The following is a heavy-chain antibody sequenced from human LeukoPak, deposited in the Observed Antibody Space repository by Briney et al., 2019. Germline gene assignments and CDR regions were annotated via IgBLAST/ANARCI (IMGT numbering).Heavy chain of an antibody. J-gene: IGHJ4*02. CDR1: GGSFSGYY. D-gene: IGHD6-19*01. Sequence: SETLSLTCAVYGGSFSGYYWSWIRQPPGKGLEWIGEINHSGSTNYNPSLKSRVTISVDTSKNQFSLKMSSVTAAETAVYYCARGYLAVAGHRGPNRARVYFDYWGQGTLVTVSS. CDR2: INHSGST. V-gene: IGHV4-34*01. CDR3: ARGYLAVAGHRGPNRARVYFDY.